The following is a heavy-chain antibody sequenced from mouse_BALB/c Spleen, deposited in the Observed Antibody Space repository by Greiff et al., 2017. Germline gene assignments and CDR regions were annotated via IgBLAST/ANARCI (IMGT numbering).Heavy chain of an antibody. J-gene: IGHJ2*01. CDR2: ISSGGSYT. CDR3: ARQYYGNYDYFDY. CDR1: GFTFSSYG. V-gene: IGHV5-6*02. Sequence: EVMLVESGGDLVKPGGSLKLSCAASGFTFSSYGMSWVRQTPDKRLEWVATISSGGSYTYYPDSVKGRFTISRDNAKNTLYLQMSSLKSEDTAMYYCARQYYGNYDYFDYWGQGTTLTVSS. D-gene: IGHD2-1*01.